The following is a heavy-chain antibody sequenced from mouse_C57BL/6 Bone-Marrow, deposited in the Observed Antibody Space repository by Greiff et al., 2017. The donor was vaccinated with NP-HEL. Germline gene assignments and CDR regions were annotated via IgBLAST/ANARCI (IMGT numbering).Heavy chain of an antibody. CDR1: GYTFTSYG. J-gene: IGHJ2*01. Sequence: VQLQESGAELARPGASVKLSCKASGYTFTSYGISWVKQRTGQGLEWIGEIYPRSGNTYYNEKFKGKATLTADKSSSTAYMELRSLTSEDSAVYFCAREAYDGPYYFDYWGQGTTLTVSS. CDR2: IYPRSGNT. D-gene: IGHD2-3*01. CDR3: AREAYDGPYYFDY. V-gene: IGHV1-81*01.